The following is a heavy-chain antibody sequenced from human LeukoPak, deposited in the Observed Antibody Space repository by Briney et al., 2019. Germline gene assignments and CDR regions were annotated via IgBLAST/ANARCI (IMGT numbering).Heavy chain of an antibody. J-gene: IGHJ6*03. CDR3: ARSGNSGYHSSYYFTDV. V-gene: IGHV4-59*01. D-gene: IGHD5-12*01. CDR1: GDSISTYY. Sequence: SETLSSSCTVFGDSISTYYWSWLRQPPENGLEWMGIDHYGGGTNYSPSFKGRVTISVDRSNSQSSLKLNSVTAADTAVYYSARSGNSGYHSSYYFTDVWGKGTTVTVSS. CDR2: DHYGGGT.